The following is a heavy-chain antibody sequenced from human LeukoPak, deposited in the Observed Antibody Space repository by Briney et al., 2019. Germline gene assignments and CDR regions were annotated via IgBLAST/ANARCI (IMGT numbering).Heavy chain of an antibody. CDR1: GYTFTVHY. CDR3: ARSCSSTSCPFDY. V-gene: IGHV1-2*02. Sequence: ASVTVSFTASGYTFTVHYMHWVRQAPGQGLEWMGWINPNSGGTNYAQKFQGRVTMTRDTAISTDYMELSRLSSDYTAVYYCARSCSSTSCPFDYWGQGTLVTVSS. J-gene: IGHJ4*02. D-gene: IGHD2-2*01. CDR2: INPNSGGT.